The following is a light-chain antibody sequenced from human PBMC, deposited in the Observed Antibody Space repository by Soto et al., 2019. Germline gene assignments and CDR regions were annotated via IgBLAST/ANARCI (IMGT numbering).Light chain of an antibody. CDR3: GSYAGGNTCV. CDR1: NSDVGGYNY. J-gene: IGLJ1*01. Sequence: QSALAQSPSASGSPGQSVTISCIGTNSDVGGYNYVSWYQHHPGKAPKLIIYEVTKRPSGVPDLFSGSRSGTTASLTVSGLQAEDEADYYCGSYAGGNTCVFGTGTKV. CDR2: EVT. V-gene: IGLV2-8*01.